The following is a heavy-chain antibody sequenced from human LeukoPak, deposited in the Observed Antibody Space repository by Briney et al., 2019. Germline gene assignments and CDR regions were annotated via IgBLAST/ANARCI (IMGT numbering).Heavy chain of an antibody. Sequence: GGSLRLSCAASGFTFSSYTMNWVRQAPGKGLEWVSSITSSSSYIYYADSVKGRFAISRDNAKNSLYLQMSSLRAEDTALYYCARGWGSGRLLFDYWGQGTLVTVSS. V-gene: IGHV3-21*04. CDR2: ITSSSSYI. J-gene: IGHJ4*02. D-gene: IGHD3-10*01. CDR3: ARGWGSGRLLFDY. CDR1: GFTFSSYT.